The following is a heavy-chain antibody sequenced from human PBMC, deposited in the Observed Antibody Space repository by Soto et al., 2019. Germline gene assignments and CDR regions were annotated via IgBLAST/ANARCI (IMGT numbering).Heavy chain of an antibody. Sequence: EVPLLESGGGLVQPGGSLRLSCAASGFTFSNCAMSWVRQAPGKGLEWVSAISGSGGSTYYADSVKGRFTISRDNSKSTLYLQMNSLRAEDTAVYYCAKDGGYDYVWGSFRYDYWGQGTLVTVSS. J-gene: IGHJ4*02. CDR3: AKDGGYDYVWGSFRYDY. CDR1: GFTFSNCA. V-gene: IGHV3-23*01. CDR2: ISGSGGST. D-gene: IGHD3-16*02.